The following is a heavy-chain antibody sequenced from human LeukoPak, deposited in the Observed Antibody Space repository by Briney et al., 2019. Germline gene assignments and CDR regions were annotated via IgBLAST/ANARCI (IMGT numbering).Heavy chain of an antibody. V-gene: IGHV1-2*02. CDR2: INPNSGGT. J-gene: IGHJ5*02. D-gene: IGHD6-13*01. Sequence: GASVKVSCKASGYTFTGYYMHWVRQAPGQGLEWMGWINPNSGGTNYAQKFQGRVTMTRDTSISTAYMELSRLRSDDTAVYYCARAGEIAAAGTLYNGVDPWGQGTLVTVSS. CDR1: GYTFTGYY. CDR3: ARAGEIAAAGTLYNGVDP.